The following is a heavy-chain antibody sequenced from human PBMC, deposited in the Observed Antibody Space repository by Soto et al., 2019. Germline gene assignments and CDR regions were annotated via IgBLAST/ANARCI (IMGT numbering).Heavy chain of an antibody. J-gene: IGHJ6*02. CDR3: ARDWDPPEIKIFGVVYYYYGMDV. Sequence: GASVXVSCKASGYTFTSDGISWVRQAPGQGLEWMGWISAYNGNTNYAQKLQGRVTMTTDTSTSTAYMELRSLRSDDTAVYYCARDWDPPEIKIFGVVYYYYGMDVWGQGTTVTVYS. D-gene: IGHD3-3*01. CDR2: ISAYNGNT. V-gene: IGHV1-18*04. CDR1: GYTFTSDG.